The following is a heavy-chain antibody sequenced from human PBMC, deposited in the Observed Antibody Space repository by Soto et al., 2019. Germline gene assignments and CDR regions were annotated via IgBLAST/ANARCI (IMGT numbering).Heavy chain of an antibody. D-gene: IGHD6-19*01. CDR2: FSYDGNKK. CDR3: VKDMYSGSSGTFDY. Sequence: QVQLVESGGGVVQPGRSLRLSCAASGFTFSSYGMHWVRQAPGKGLEWVAGFSYDGNKKYYADSVKGRFTISRDNSKNTLYLQMNSLRAEDTAVFYCVKDMYSGSSGTFDYWGPGTLVTVSS. CDR1: GFTFSSYG. V-gene: IGHV3-30*18. J-gene: IGHJ4*02.